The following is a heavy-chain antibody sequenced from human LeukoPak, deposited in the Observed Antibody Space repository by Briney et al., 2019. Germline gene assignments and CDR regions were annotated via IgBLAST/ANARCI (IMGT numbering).Heavy chain of an antibody. Sequence: PGGSLRLSCAASGFTFSSYEMNWVRQAPGKGLEWVSYISSSGSTIYYADSVKGRFTISRDNAKNSLYLQMNSLRAEDTAVYYCARGELYGAFYWGQGTLVTASS. D-gene: IGHD1-7*01. CDR3: ARGELYGAFY. CDR2: ISSSGSTI. J-gene: IGHJ4*02. CDR1: GFTFSSYE. V-gene: IGHV3-48*03.